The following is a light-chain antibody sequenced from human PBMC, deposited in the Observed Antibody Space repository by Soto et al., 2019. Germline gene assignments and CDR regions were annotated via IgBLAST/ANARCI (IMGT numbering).Light chain of an antibody. J-gene: IGLJ1*01. Sequence: HSVLTQPPSASGSPGQSVAISCTGTSSDVGGYNYVSWYQQHPGKVPKLMIYEVNKRPSGVPDRFSGSKSGNTASLTVSGLPAEDEADYYFSSYAGSSNVFVTGTKVTVL. CDR1: SSDVGGYNY. CDR2: EVN. V-gene: IGLV2-8*01. CDR3: SSYAGSSNV.